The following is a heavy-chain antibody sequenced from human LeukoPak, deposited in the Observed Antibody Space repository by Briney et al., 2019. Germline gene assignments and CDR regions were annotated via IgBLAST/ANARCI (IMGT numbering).Heavy chain of an antibody. J-gene: IGHJ4*02. Sequence: SETLSLTCTVSGGSISSSSYYWGWIRQPPGKGPEWIGSIYHSGSTYYNPSLKSRVTISVDTSKNQFSLKLSSVTAADTAVYYCARVGAWLDTGVDYWGQGTLVTVSS. CDR2: IYHSGST. D-gene: IGHD5-18*01. CDR1: GGSISSSSYY. CDR3: ARVGAWLDTGVDY. V-gene: IGHV4-39*07.